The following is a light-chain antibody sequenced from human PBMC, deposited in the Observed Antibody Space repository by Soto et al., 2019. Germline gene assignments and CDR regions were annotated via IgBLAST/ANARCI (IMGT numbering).Light chain of an antibody. CDR2: HVS. Sequence: QSVVAQPASVSGSPGQSVTISCTGTSSDFGGYNYVSWYQQYPGKVPKLLIYHVSNRPSGVSNRFSGSKSGNTASLTISGLQAEDEADYFCTSLTSANLHVFGTGTKVTVL. CDR1: SSDFGGYNY. CDR3: TSLTSANLHV. J-gene: IGLJ1*01. V-gene: IGLV2-14*03.